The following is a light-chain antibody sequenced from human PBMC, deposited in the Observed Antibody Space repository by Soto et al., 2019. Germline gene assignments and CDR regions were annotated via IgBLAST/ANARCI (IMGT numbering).Light chain of an antibody. V-gene: IGLV2-8*01. CDR1: SGDVGGYNY. CDR3: SSYAGSKNYV. J-gene: IGLJ1*01. CDR2: GVS. Sequence: QSALTQPPSASGSPGQSVTISCTGTSGDVGGYNYVSWYQRHPGKAPKLMIFGVSERPPGVPDRFSASKSGNTASLTVSGLQAEDEADYYCSSYAGSKNYVFGTGTKVTVL.